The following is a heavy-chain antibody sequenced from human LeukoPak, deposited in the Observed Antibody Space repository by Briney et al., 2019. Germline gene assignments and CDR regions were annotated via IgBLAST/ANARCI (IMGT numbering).Heavy chain of an antibody. CDR2: ISSSGSTI. D-gene: IGHD3-10*02. J-gene: IGHJ6*03. CDR1: GFTFSSYE. V-gene: IGHV3-48*03. CDR3: AELGMTMIGGV. Sequence: GGSLRLSCAASGFTFSSYEMNWVRQAPGKGLEWVSYISSSGSTIYYADSVKGRFTISRDNAKNSLYLQMNSLRAEDTAVYYCAELGMTMIGGVWGKGTTVSISS.